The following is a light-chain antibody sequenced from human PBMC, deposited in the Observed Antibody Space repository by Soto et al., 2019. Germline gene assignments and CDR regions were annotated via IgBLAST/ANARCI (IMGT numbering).Light chain of an antibody. CDR3: QHYNSDSEA. J-gene: IGKJ1*01. CDR2: KAS. V-gene: IGKV1-5*03. Sequence: DIQMTQSPSTLSGSVGXRVTITCRASQTISSWLAWYQQKPGKAPKLLIYKASTLKSGVPSRFSGSGSGTEFTLTISSLQPDDFATYYCQHYNSDSEAFGQGTKVDIK. CDR1: QTISSW.